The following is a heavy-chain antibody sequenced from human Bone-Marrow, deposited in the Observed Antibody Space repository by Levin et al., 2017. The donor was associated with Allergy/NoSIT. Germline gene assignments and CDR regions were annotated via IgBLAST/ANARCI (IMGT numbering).Heavy chain of an antibody. CDR1: GFTFDDYT. D-gene: IGHD3-22*01. CDR3: ARGHYDSSGYYLRAFDI. V-gene: IGHV3-43*01. CDR2: ISWDGGST. J-gene: IGHJ3*02. Sequence: GESLKISCAASGFTFDDYTMHWVRQAPGKGLEWVSLISWDGGSTYYADSVKGRFTISRDNSKNSLYLQMNSLRTEDTALYYCARGHYDSSGYYLRAFDIWGQGTMVTVSS.